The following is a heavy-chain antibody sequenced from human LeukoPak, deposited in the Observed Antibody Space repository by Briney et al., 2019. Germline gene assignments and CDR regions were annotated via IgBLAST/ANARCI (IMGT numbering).Heavy chain of an antibody. Sequence: ASVKVSCKASGYTFTGYYVHWVRQVPGQGLEWMGWVNPNSGVTNYAQKFQGRVTMTRDTSISTAYMELSSLRSDDTAVYCCARVGAYGSGSYLVYWGQGSLVTVSS. J-gene: IGHJ4*02. CDR3: ARVGAYGSGSYLVY. CDR2: VNPNSGVT. D-gene: IGHD3-10*01. V-gene: IGHV1-2*02. CDR1: GYTFTGYY.